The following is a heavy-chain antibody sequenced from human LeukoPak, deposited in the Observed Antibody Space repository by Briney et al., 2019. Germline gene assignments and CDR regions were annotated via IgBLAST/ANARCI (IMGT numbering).Heavy chain of an antibody. D-gene: IGHD3-10*01. CDR2: INHSGST. CDR1: GGSFSGYY. CDR3: ARDAWYGDYGSGRSIPFDP. J-gene: IGHJ5*02. Sequence: SETLSLTCAVYGGSFSGYYWSWIRQPPGKGLEWIGEINHSGSTNYNPSLKSRVTISVDTSKNQFSLKLSSVTAADTAVYYCARDAWYGDYGSGRSIPFDPWGQGTLVTVSS. V-gene: IGHV4-34*01.